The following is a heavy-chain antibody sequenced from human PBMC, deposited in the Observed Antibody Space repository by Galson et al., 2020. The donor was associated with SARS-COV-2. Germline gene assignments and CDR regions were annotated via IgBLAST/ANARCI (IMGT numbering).Heavy chain of an antibody. Sequence: ASVQFSCKASGYTFTSYGISWVRQAPGQGLEWMGWISAYNGNTNYEQKLQGRVTMTTDTSTSTAYMELRSLRSDDTAVYYCAREGGYYYDSSGLLDYWGQGTLVTVSS. J-gene: IGHJ4*02. V-gene: IGHV1-18*04. CDR3: AREGGYYYDSSGLLDY. CDR1: GYTFTSYG. CDR2: ISAYNGNT. D-gene: IGHD3-22*01.